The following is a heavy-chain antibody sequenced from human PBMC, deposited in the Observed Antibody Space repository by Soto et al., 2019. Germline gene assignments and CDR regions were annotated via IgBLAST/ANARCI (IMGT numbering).Heavy chain of an antibody. D-gene: IGHD1-26*01. J-gene: IGHJ4*02. V-gene: IGHV1-18*01. CDR3: ARDWKEKVGSTFYY. CDR2: ISAYNGKT. CDR1: GYTFTSYG. Sequence: QVQLVQSGAAVKRPGASVKVSCKASGYTFTSYGISWVRQAPGQGLEWMGWISAYNGKTNYAQKLQGRVTMTTDTSTSTAYMERRSLRSDDTAVYYCARDWKEKVGSTFYYWGQGTLVAVSS.